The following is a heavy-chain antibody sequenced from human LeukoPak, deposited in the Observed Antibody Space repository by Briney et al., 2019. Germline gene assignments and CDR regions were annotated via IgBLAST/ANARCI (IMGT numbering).Heavy chain of an antibody. J-gene: IGHJ4*02. D-gene: IGHD5-24*01. CDR2: ISYDGSNK. V-gene: IGHV3-30*04. Sequence: GGSLRLSCAASGFTFSSYAMHWVRQAPGKGLEWVAVISYDGSNKYYADSVKGRFTISRDNSKNTLYLQMNSLRAEDTAVYYCARGRGDGYKEGFDYWGQGTLVTVSS. CDR1: GFTFSSYA. CDR3: ARGRGDGYKEGFDY.